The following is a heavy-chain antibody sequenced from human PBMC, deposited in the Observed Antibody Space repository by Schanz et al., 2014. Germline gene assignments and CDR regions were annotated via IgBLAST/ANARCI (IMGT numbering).Heavy chain of an antibody. CDR3: ARGHVDDWYGKGFDY. Sequence: EAHLVESGGGLIQRGESLRLSCSASGFSFSSYSMNWVRQAPGKGLEWFSYIGGKSTTVYYADSVKGRFTVSRDNAKNSLYLQMNSLRADDTAVDYCARGHVDDWYGKGFDYWGQGTQVTVSS. D-gene: IGHD3-9*01. CDR2: IGGKSTTV. V-gene: IGHV3-48*04. CDR1: GFSFSSYS. J-gene: IGHJ4*02.